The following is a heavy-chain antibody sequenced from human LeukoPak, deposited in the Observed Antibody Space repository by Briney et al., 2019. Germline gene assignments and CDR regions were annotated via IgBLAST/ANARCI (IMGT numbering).Heavy chain of an antibody. J-gene: IGHJ4*02. CDR1: GFTFSSYE. CDR2: ISSSGSTI. D-gene: IGHD2-2*01. Sequence: GGSLRLSCAASGFTFSSYEVNSVRQAPGKGLEWVSYISSSGSTIYYADSVKGRFTISRDNAKNSLYLQMNSLRAEDTAVYYCARFQLPAAIPFDYWGQGTLVTVSS. CDR3: ARFQLPAAIPFDY. V-gene: IGHV3-48*03.